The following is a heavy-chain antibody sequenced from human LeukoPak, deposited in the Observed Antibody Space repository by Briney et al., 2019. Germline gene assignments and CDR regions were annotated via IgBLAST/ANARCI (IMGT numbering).Heavy chain of an antibody. CDR3: GKRSGAPNNFDY. Sequence: GGSLRLSCATSGFTFDEHAMHWVRQVPGRGLEWVSLISGDGANEYYADSVKGRFTTSRTNSKNSLLLQMNSLSTEDTALYFFGKRSGAPNNFDYGGQGVLVTVSS. D-gene: IGHD1-1*01. CDR2: ISGDGANE. V-gene: IGHV3-43*02. CDR1: GFTFDEHA. J-gene: IGHJ4*02.